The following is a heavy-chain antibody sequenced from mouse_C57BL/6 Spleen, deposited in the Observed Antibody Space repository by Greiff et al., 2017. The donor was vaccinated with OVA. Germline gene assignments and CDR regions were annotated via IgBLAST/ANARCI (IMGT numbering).Heavy chain of an antibody. V-gene: IGHV1-19*01. J-gene: IGHJ4*01. Sequence: EVKLQESGPVLVKPGASVKMSCKASGYTFTDYYMNWVKQSHGKSLEWIGVINPYNGGTSYNQKFKGKATLTVDKSSSTAYMELNSLTSEDSAVYYCAREDYGSSLYYYAMDYWGQGTSVTVSS. CDR1: GYTFTDYY. CDR2: INPYNGGT. CDR3: AREDYGSSLYYYAMDY. D-gene: IGHD1-1*01.